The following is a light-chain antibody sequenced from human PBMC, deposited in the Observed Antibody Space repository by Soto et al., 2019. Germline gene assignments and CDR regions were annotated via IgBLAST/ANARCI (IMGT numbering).Light chain of an antibody. CDR1: SSDVGSYNL. J-gene: IGLJ2*01. CDR2: EGS. Sequence: QSALTQPASVSGSPGQSITISCTGTSSDVGSYNLVSWYQQHPGKAPKLMIYEGSKRPSGVSNRFPGSKSGNTASVTISGLQAEYEADYYCCSYAGSSTDVVFGGGTKLTVL. V-gene: IGLV2-23*01. CDR3: CSYAGSSTDVV.